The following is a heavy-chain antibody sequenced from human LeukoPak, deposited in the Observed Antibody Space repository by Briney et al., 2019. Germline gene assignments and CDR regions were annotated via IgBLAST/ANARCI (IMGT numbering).Heavy chain of an antibody. V-gene: IGHV3-33*01. CDR3: VRDQVPAHGWFDP. Sequence: GRSLRLSCAASGFTFRRYGMHWVRQAPGKGLEWVAVIWTVGDNKYYAESVKGRFTISRDDSENTLYLQMNSLRVEDTAVYFCVRDQVPAHGWFDPWGQGILVTVSS. CDR1: GFTFRRYG. CDR2: IWTVGDNK. J-gene: IGHJ5*02.